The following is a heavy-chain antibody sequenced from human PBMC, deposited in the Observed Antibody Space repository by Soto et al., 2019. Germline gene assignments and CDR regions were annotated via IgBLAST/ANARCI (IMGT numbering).Heavy chain of an antibody. V-gene: IGHV3-23*01. J-gene: IGHJ4*02. CDR2: ITDNGGDS. CDR1: GFTFGSRA. D-gene: IGHD3-10*01. CDR3: ARGSEDSYPGSRIFDF. Sequence: EVQLLVSGGDLVQPGGSLRLSCVASGFTFGSRAMSWVRQAPGEGLEWVSTITDNGGDSKSADCVRGRFAISRDNSKNILYLQMNSVRGEVSGIYYCARGSEDSYPGSRIFDFWGRGTLVSVSS.